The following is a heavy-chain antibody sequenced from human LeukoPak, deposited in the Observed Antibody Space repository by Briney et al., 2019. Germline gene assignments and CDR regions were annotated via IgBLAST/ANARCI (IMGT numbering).Heavy chain of an antibody. CDR3: ARAASGDPSYYFDY. V-gene: IGHV1-69*13. J-gene: IGHJ4*01. CDR1: GGTFSSYA. Sequence: ASVKVSCKASGGTFSSYAISWVRQAPGQGLEWMGGIIPVFGTANYAQKFQGRVTITADESTSTAYMELSSLRSEDTAVYYYARAASGDPSYYFDYWGHGTLVTVSS. CDR2: IIPVFGTA. D-gene: IGHD2-2*01.